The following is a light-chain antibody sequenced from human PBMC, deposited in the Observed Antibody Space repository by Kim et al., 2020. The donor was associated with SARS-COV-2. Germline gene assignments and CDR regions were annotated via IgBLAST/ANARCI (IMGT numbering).Light chain of an antibody. CDR3: ESRDSSGSVI. V-gene: IGLV3-19*01. CDR2: GKD. Sequence: SSELTQDPAVSVALGQTVRITCQGDSLRNYYATWYQQKPGQAPLLVIYGKDNRPSGIPDRFSGSYSGNTASLTITGAQAEDEGDFYCESRDSSGSVIFGGGTKVTVL. CDR1: SLRNYY. J-gene: IGLJ2*01.